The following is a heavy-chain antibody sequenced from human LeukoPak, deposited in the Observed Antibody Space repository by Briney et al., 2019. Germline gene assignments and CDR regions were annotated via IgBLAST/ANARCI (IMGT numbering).Heavy chain of an antibody. D-gene: IGHD3-22*01. J-gene: IGHJ3*02. CDR3: ARLKITMIVQEAFDI. CDR2: IYPGDSDT. Sequence: GESLKISCKGSGYSFTSYWIGWVRQMPGKGLEWMGIIYPGDSDTRYSPSFQGQVTISADKSISTAYLQWSSLKASDTAMYYCARLKITMIVQEAFDIWGQGTMVTVSS. V-gene: IGHV5-51*01. CDR1: GYSFTSYW.